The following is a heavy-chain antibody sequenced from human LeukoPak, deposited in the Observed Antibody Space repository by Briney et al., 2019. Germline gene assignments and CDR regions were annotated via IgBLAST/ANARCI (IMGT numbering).Heavy chain of an antibody. D-gene: IGHD1-26*01. Sequence: GGSLRLSCAASGFTFSSYGMHWVRQAPGKGLEWVAFIRYDGSNKYYADSVKGRFTISRDNSKNTLYLQMNSLRAEDTAVYYCARSMSIVGAKRVHYWGQGTLVTVSS. CDR1: GFTFSSYG. J-gene: IGHJ4*02. V-gene: IGHV3-30*02. CDR2: IRYDGSNK. CDR3: ARSMSIVGAKRVHY.